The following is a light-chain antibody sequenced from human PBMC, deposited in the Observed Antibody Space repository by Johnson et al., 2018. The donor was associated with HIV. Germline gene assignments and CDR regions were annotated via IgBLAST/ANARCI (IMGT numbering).Light chain of an antibody. Sequence: QSVLTQPPSVSAAPGQKVTISCSGSSSNIGNNYVSWYQQFPGTAPKLLIYENNKRPSGIPDRFSGSKSGTSVTLDITGLQTGDEAYYYCGTWDSSLSVYVVGTGTKVTVL. CDR2: ENN. J-gene: IGLJ1*01. V-gene: IGLV1-51*02. CDR3: GTWDSSLSVYV. CDR1: SSNIGNNY.